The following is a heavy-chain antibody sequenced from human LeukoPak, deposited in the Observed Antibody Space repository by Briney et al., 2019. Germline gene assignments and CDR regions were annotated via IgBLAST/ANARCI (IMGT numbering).Heavy chain of an antibody. V-gene: IGHV3-74*01. CDR3: ARSPSPYYYDSSGFDY. J-gene: IGHJ4*02. CDR2: INSDGSST. D-gene: IGHD3-22*01. Sequence: GGSLRLSCAASGFTFSSYWMHWVRQAPGKGLVWVSRINSDGSSTSYADSVKGRFTISRDNAKNTLYLQMNSLRAEDTAVYYCARSPSPYYYDSSGFDYWGQGTLVTVSS. CDR1: GFTFSSYW.